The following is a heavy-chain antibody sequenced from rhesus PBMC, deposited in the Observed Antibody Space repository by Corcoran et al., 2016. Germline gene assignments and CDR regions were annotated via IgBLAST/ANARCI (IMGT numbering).Heavy chain of an antibody. J-gene: IGHJ4*01. D-gene: IGHD3-3*01. CDR3: APPQIWTGYQFDY. Sequence: QVQLQESGAGVVKPSATLSLHCAVSGGSISDSYRWSWLRPPPGEGLEWLGYIYGRSTSNNYNPSLKSRFTMSKDTSKNQFSLKLSSVTAADTAVDYCAPPQIWTGYQFDYWGQGVLVTVSS. CDR1: GGSISDSYR. V-gene: IGHV4S10*01. CDR2: IYGRSTSN.